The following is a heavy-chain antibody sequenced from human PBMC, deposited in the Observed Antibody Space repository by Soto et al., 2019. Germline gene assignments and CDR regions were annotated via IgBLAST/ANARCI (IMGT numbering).Heavy chain of an antibody. V-gene: IGHV4-59*08. CDR2: IFYSGST. J-gene: IGHJ6*03. CDR3: ARQTVKPATYYYYMDV. Sequence: SETLSLTCTVSGGSISSYYWSWIRQPPGKGLEWIGYIFYSGSTNYNPSLKSRVTISVDTSTNQFSLKPSSVTAADTAVYYCARQTVKPATYYYYMDVWGKGTTVTVS. D-gene: IGHD4-4*01. CDR1: GGSISSYY.